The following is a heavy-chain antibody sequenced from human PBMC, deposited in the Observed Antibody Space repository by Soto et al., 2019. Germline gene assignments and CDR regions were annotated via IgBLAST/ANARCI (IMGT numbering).Heavy chain of an antibody. D-gene: IGHD3-3*02. CDR3: ARLDLHWLY. CDR2: IYYSGST. Sequence: PSETLSLTCTVSGGSISSSSYYWGWIRQPPGKGLEWIGSIYYSGSTYYNPSLKSRVTISVDTSKNQFSLKLSSVTAADTAVYYCARLDLHWLYWGQGTLVTVSS. V-gene: IGHV4-39*01. J-gene: IGHJ4*02. CDR1: GGSISSSSYY.